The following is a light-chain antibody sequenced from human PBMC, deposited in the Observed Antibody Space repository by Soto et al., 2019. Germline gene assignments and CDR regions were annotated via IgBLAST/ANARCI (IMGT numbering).Light chain of an antibody. Sequence: SYELTQPHSVSVAPGQTARITCGGNNIGSKSVHWYQQKQDQAHVLVAYADSDRPSGIPERFSGSNSGNTATLTLSRVEAGYEDDYFCQVWDSSSDHVVFGGGTKLTVL. CDR1: NIGSKS. CDR3: QVWDSSSDHVV. CDR2: ADS. V-gene: IGLV3-21*02. J-gene: IGLJ2*01.